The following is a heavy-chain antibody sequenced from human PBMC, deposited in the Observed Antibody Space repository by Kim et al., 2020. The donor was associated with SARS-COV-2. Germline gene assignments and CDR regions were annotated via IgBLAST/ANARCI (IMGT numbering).Heavy chain of an antibody. D-gene: IGHD3-10*01. J-gene: IGHJ6*02. V-gene: IGHV4-34*01. Sequence: RVTISVDTSKNQFSLKLSSVTAADTAVYYCARPVRGSGPGNYYYYYGMDVWGQGTTVTVSS. CDR3: ARPVRGSGPGNYYYYYGMDV.